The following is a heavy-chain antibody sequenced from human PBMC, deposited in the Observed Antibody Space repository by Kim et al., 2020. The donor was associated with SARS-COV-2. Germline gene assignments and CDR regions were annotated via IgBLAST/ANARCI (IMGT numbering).Heavy chain of an antibody. Sequence: SETLSLTCTVSGGSISDYSWSWIRQPPGKGLEWIGYIYTRGTANYNPSLKSLVSISVDTSKNQLSLKLNSVTAADTAVYYCARGSGWYLPWGQGNLVTVSS. CDR2: IYTRGTA. CDR1: GGSISDYS. CDR3: ARGSGWYLP. D-gene: IGHD6-19*01. V-gene: IGHV4-59*01. J-gene: IGHJ5*02.